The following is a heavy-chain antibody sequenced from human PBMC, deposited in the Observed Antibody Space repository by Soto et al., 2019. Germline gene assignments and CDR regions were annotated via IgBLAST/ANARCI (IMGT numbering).Heavy chain of an antibody. D-gene: IGHD3-10*01. CDR2: IIPFFGIA. V-gene: IGHV1-69*12. Sequence: QVQLVQSGAEVKKPESSVKVSCKASGGTFSSYAINWVRQAPGQGLEWMGGIIPFFGIANYAQKFQGRVTITADESTSTAYMELSSLSSEDTAVYYCARDGLYGSGSYYPPLGFDYWGQGTLVTVSS. CDR3: ARDGLYGSGSYYPPLGFDY. CDR1: GGTFSSYA. J-gene: IGHJ4*02.